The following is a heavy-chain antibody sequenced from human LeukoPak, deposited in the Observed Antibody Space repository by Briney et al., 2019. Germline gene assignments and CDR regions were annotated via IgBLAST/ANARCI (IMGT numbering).Heavy chain of an antibody. CDR2: IWYDGSNK. J-gene: IGHJ4*02. CDR3: ARELLVGATTALSY. V-gene: IGHV3-33*01. CDR1: GFTFSSYG. Sequence: PGGSLRLSCAASGFTFSSYGMHWVRQAPGKGLEWVAVIWYDGSNKYYADSVKGRFTISRDNSKNTLYLQMNSLRAEDTAVYYCARELLVGATTALSYWGQGTLVTVSS. D-gene: IGHD1-26*01.